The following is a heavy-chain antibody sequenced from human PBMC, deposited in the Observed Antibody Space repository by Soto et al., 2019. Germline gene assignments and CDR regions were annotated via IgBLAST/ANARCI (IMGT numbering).Heavy chain of an antibody. CDR2: ISAEDGKT. Sequence: ASVKVSCKASGYTFTSYGISWVRQAPGQGLEWMGWISAEDGKTNYAQKFQGRVTMTEDTSTDTAYMELSSLRSEDTAVYYCATDRRPGGDYYYYGMDVWGQGTTVTVSS. CDR1: GYTFTSYG. V-gene: IGHV1-18*01. D-gene: IGHD3-10*01. CDR3: ATDRRPGGDYYYYGMDV. J-gene: IGHJ6*02.